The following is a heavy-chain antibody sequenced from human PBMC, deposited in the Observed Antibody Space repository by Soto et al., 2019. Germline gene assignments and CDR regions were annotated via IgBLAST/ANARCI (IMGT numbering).Heavy chain of an antibody. Sequence: GGSLRLSCAASGFTFSSYWMSWVRQAPGKGLEWVANIKQDGSEKYYVDSVKGRFTISRDNAKNSLYLQMNSLRAEDTAVYYCARDERPDYVWGSLYAEYFQHWGQGTLVTVSS. CDR2: IKQDGSEK. CDR1: GFTFSSYW. D-gene: IGHD3-16*01. CDR3: ARDERPDYVWGSLYAEYFQH. J-gene: IGHJ1*01. V-gene: IGHV3-7*05.